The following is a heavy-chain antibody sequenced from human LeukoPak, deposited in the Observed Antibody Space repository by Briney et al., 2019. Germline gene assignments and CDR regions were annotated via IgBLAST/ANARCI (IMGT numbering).Heavy chain of an antibody. J-gene: IGHJ2*01. CDR3: AREAPQLYFDL. CDR2: IYHSGST. Sequence: GSLRLSCAASGFTVSSNYMSWVRQPPGKGLEWIGEIYHSGSTNYNPSLKSRVTISVDKSRNQFSLKLSSVTAADTAVYYCAREAPQLYFDLWGRGTLVTVSS. V-gene: IGHV4-4*02. CDR1: GFTVSSNY.